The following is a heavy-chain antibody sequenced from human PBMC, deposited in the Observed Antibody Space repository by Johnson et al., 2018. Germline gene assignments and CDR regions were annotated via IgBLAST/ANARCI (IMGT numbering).Heavy chain of an antibody. D-gene: IGHD4-23*01. CDR3: ARGGNSYYYYYGMDV. J-gene: IGHJ6*02. CDR2: ISYDGSNK. Sequence: QVQLVQSGGGVVQPGRSLRLSCAASGFTFSSYGMHWVRQAPGKGLEWVAVISYDGSNKYYADSVKGRFTISRDNAKNSLYLQMNSLRAEDTAVYYCARGGNSYYYYYGMDVWGQGTTVTVSS. V-gene: IGHV3-30*03. CDR1: GFTFSSYG.